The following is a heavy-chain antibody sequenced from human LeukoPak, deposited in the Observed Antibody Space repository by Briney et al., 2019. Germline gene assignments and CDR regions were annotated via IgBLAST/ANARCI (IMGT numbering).Heavy chain of an antibody. CDR1: GGSISSGDYY. D-gene: IGHD3-10*01. J-gene: IGHJ4*02. CDR3: ARSGSGSYFPPTGVDY. CDR2: IYYSGST. V-gene: IGHV4-30-4*01. Sequence: QASETLSLTCTVSGGSISSGDYYWSWIRQPPGKGLEWIGYIYYSGSTYYNPSLKSRVTISVDTSKNQFSLKLSSVTAADTAVYYCARSGSGSYFPPTGVDYWGQGTLVTVSS.